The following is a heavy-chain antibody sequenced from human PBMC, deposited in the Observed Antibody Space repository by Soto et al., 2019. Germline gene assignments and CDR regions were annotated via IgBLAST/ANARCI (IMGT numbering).Heavy chain of an antibody. J-gene: IGHJ5*02. Sequence: PSETLSLTCSVSGGSISSSSYFWGWIRQPPGKGLEWIGSIYYSGSTYYNQSLKSRVTVSVDTSKNQFSLKLSSVTAADTAVYYCARHPSDFWFDPWGQGTLVTVS. V-gene: IGHV4-39*01. CDR1: GGSISSSSYF. CDR3: ARHPSDFWFDP. CDR2: IYYSGST. D-gene: IGHD2-21*02.